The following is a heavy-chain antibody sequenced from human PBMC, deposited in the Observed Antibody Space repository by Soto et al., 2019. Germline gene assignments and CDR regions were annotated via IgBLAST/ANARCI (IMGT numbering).Heavy chain of an antibody. J-gene: IGHJ6*02. CDR3: ATLEHMRQYYFGIDV. Sequence: PGESLKISCKGSGYRFNNYWITWVRQMPGKGLEWLARIDPSDSYTNYSPSFEGRVTVSVDKSTSTAYLQWSSLQASDTATYYCATLEHMRQYYFGIDVWGQGTPVTVSS. V-gene: IGHV5-10-1*01. CDR1: GYRFNNYW. CDR2: IDPSDSYT.